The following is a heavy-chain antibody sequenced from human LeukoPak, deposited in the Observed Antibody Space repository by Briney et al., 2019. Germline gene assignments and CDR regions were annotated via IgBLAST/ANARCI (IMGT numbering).Heavy chain of an antibody. CDR3: AKVGSRYYDSSGYYN. Sequence: GGSLRLSCAVSGITLSNYGMSWVRQAPGKGLEWVAVIWYDGSNKYYADSVKGRFTISRDNSKNTLYLQMNSLRAEDTAVYYCAKVGSRYYDSSGYYNWGQGTLVTVSS. CDR1: GITLSNYG. J-gene: IGHJ4*02. V-gene: IGHV3-33*06. CDR2: IWYDGSNK. D-gene: IGHD3-22*01.